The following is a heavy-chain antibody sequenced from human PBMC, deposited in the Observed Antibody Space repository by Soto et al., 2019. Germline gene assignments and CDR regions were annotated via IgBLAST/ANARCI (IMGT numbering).Heavy chain of an antibody. CDR3: AKGISDLLNLRWLLGNYFDS. V-gene: IGHV3-30*18. Sequence: QVRLVESGGGVVQPGRTLRLSCAASGLSFKSYSMQWVRHVPGRGLEWVALVSYDGNIKHYADSVKGRFTISRDNSKNTLFLQMSGLGSDDTATYYCAKGISDLLNLRWLLGNYFDSWGQGTLVTVSS. CDR1: GLSFKSYS. J-gene: IGHJ4*02. CDR2: VSYDGNIK. D-gene: IGHD2-21*02.